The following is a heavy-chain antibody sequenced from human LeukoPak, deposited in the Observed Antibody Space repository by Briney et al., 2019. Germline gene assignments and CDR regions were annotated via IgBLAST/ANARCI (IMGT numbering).Heavy chain of an antibody. J-gene: IGHJ5*02. D-gene: IGHD4-23*01. V-gene: IGHV1-69*01. CDR3: ARETSQLRWTLFDP. Sequence: SVKVSCKASGGTFSSYAISWVRQAPGQGLEWMGGIIPIFGTANYAQKFQGRVTITADESTSTAYMELSRLRSDDTAVYYCARETSQLRWTLFDPWGQGTLVTVSS. CDR2: IIPIFGTA. CDR1: GGTFSSYA.